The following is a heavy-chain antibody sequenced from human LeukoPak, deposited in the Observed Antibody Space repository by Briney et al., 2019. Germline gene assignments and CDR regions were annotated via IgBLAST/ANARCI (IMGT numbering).Heavy chain of an antibody. CDR2: LHYGGTT. Sequence: SETLSLTCSVSGDSVSTRSYYWGWIRQYPGKGLDWIGSLHYGGTTYYDAALKSRVTISVDTSKNQFSLRLSSVTAADTAVYYCARHVNSGYHHPFDCWGQGTLVTVSS. D-gene: IGHD3-22*01. CDR1: GDSVSTRSYY. CDR3: ARHVNSGYHHPFDC. V-gene: IGHV4-39*01. J-gene: IGHJ4*02.